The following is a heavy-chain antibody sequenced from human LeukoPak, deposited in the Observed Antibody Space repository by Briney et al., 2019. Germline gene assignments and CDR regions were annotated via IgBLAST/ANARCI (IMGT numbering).Heavy chain of an antibody. D-gene: IGHD3-22*01. CDR2: ISSSSSTI. V-gene: IGHV3-48*01. J-gene: IGHJ6*02. CDR3: ARDSYYDSSGYPSEYGMDV. CDR1: GFTFSSYS. Sequence: GRSLRLSCAASGFTFSSYSMNWVRQAPGKGLEWVSYISSSSSTIYYADSVKGRFTISRDNAKNSLYLQMNSLRAEDTAVYYCARDSYYDSSGYPSEYGMDVWGQGTTVTVSS.